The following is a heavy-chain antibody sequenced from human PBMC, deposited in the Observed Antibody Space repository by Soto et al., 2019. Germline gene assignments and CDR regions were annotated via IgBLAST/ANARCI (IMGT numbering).Heavy chain of an antibody. D-gene: IGHD1-26*01. V-gene: IGHV1-69*06. Sequence: QVQLLQSGSEVRKPGSSVKVSCKASGGTHNNYAFTWVRQARGQGLEWVGGIIPIFATVVYAQRFEGRVTISADKSTSSAYMELPNLSFDDTAVYYCTIWWEGFRYQYSVLDVWGQGTAITVSS. J-gene: IGHJ6*01. CDR3: TIWWEGFRYQYSVLDV. CDR1: GGTHNNYA. CDR2: IIPIFATV.